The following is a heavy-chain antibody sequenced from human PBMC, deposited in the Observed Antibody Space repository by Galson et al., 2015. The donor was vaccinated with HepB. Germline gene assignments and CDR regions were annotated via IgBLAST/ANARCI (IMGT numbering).Heavy chain of an antibody. D-gene: IGHD3-16*01. CDR2: IIPILGIA. CDR3: ARDSSPGGGGSVDY. V-gene: IGHV1-69*04. Sequence: WVRQAPGQGLEWMGRIIPILGIANYAQKFQGRVTITADKSTSTAYMELSSLRSEDTAVYYCARDSSPGGGGSVDYWGQGTLVTVSS. J-gene: IGHJ4*02.